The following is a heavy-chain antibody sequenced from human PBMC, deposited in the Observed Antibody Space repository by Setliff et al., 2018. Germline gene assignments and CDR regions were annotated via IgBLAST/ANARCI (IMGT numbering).Heavy chain of an antibody. D-gene: IGHD3-10*01. CDR1: GGSFSGYY. CDR2: INHSGST. Sequence: SETLSLTCAVYGGSFSGYYWSWIRQPPGKGLEWIGEINHSGSTNYNPSLKSRVTISVDTSKNQFSLKLSSVTAADTAVYYCARHVNGSGKYYNYSYMDVWDKGTTVTVSS. CDR3: ARHVNGSGKYYNYSYMDV. J-gene: IGHJ6*03. V-gene: IGHV4-34*01.